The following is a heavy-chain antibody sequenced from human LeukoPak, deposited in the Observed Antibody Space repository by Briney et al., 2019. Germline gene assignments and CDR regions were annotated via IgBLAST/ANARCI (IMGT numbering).Heavy chain of an antibody. Sequence: GGSLRLSCPASGFTFSDYSMNWVRQAPGKGLEWVSSISSSSSYIYYADSVKGRFTISRDNAKNSPYLQMNSLRAEDTAVYYCARDLRALDAFDIWGQGTMVTVSS. V-gene: IGHV3-21*01. CDR3: ARDLRALDAFDI. CDR1: GFTFSDYS. J-gene: IGHJ3*02. CDR2: ISSSSSYI.